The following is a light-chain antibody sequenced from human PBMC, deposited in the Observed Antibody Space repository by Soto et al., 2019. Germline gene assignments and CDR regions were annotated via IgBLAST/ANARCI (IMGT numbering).Light chain of an antibody. J-gene: IGKJ5*01. V-gene: IGKV3-20*01. CDR1: QTDRSIY. CDR2: GVS. Sequence: EIVLTQSPGTLSLSLGERDTLSYRASQTDRSIYVAWYQQKVGRAPRLLIYGVSSRVTGIPDRFSGSGSGTDFTLTISRLEPEDFAVYYCQQYGSSPITFGQGTRLEIK. CDR3: QQYGSSPIT.